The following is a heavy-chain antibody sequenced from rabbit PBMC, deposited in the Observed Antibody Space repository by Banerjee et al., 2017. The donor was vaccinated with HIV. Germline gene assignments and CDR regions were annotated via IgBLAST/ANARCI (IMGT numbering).Heavy chain of an antibody. Sequence: QEQLVESGGGLVKPEASLTLTCTASGFSFSSNYWLCWVRQAPGKGLEWIACIGAGSGSAYYATWAKGRFTISKTSSTTVTLQMTSLTAADTATYFCARDAGYAGSNLWGPGPSSPS. CDR2: IGAGSGSA. CDR1: GFSFSSNYW. J-gene: IGHJ4*01. D-gene: IGHD4-2*01. V-gene: IGHV1S45*01. CDR3: ARDAGYAGSNL.